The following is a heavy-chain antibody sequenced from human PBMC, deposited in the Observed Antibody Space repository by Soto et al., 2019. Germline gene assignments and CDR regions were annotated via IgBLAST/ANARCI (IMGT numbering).Heavy chain of an antibody. CDR2: ITYSGST. Sequence: QVQLQESGPGLVKPSQTLSLTCTVSGGSISSGDYFWSWLRQPPGKGLEWIGYITYSGSTYYNPSLKSRVIISVDTSKKQFSLKLSSVTAADTAIYYCARGGGHDYSDYGYDYWGQGTLVTVSS. J-gene: IGHJ4*02. D-gene: IGHD4-17*01. V-gene: IGHV4-30-4*01. CDR1: GGSISSGDYF. CDR3: ARGGGHDYSDYGYDY.